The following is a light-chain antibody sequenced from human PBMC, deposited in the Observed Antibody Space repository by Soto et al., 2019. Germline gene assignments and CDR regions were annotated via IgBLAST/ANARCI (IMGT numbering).Light chain of an antibody. CDR2: DDG. CDR1: NIEIKS. V-gene: IGLV3-21*02. J-gene: IGLJ2*01. CDR3: QVWDTTNPVI. Sequence: SYELTQPPSVSVAPGQTARITCGGNNIEIKSVHWYQRKPGQAPVLVVYDDGDRTTGIPERFSGSKSGNTATLTTSRVEAGDEADYYCQVWDTTNPVIFGGGTQLTVL.